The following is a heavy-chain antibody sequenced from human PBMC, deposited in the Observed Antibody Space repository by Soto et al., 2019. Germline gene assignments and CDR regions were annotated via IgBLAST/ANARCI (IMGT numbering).Heavy chain of an antibody. Sequence: QVQLVESGGGVVQPGRSLRLSCAASGFTFSSYAMHWVRQAPGKGLEWVAVISYDGSNKYYADSVKGRFTISRDNSKNTLYLQMNSLRGEDTAVYYSAATVVSSGWYDSDYWGQGTLFTVSS. D-gene: IGHD6-19*01. J-gene: IGHJ4*02. CDR2: ISYDGSNK. CDR1: GFTFSSYA. V-gene: IGHV3-30-3*01. CDR3: AATVVSSGWYDSDY.